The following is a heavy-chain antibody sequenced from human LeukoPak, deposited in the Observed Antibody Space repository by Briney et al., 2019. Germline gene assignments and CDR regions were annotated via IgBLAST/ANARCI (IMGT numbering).Heavy chain of an antibody. J-gene: IGHJ4*02. CDR2: INTDGFST. V-gene: IGHV3-74*01. D-gene: IGHD4-17*01. Sequence: GGSLGLSCAASGFTFSSYWMHWVRQPPGKGLVYIACINTDGFSTSYADSVKGRFTISRDNAKNTLYLQMNSLRAEDTAVYYCARSRTYGDYGRGLDYWGQGTLVTVSS. CDR3: ARSRTYGDYGRGLDY. CDR1: GFTFSSYW.